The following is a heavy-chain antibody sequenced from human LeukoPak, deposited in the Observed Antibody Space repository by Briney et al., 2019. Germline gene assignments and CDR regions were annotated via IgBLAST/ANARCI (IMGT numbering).Heavy chain of an antibody. CDR1: GFIFSGYD. J-gene: IGHJ4*02. CDR2: ISSSSSTI. CDR3: ARKYGSGTSGFDY. Sequence: GGSLRLSCAASGFIFSGYDMNWVRQAPGKGLEWVSYISSSSSTIYYADSVKGRFTISRDNAKNSLYLQMNSLRDEDTAVYYCARKYGSGTSGFDYWGQGTLVTVSS. V-gene: IGHV3-48*02. D-gene: IGHD3-10*01.